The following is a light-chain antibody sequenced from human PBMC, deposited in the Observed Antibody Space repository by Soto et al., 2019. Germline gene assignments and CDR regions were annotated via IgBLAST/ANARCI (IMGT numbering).Light chain of an antibody. V-gene: IGKV3-20*01. CDR3: QQYGSSPFT. CDR1: QSISTY. J-gene: IGKJ3*01. CDR2: DAP. Sequence: EIVLAQSPGTLSLSPGERATLSCRASQSISTYLAWYQQKPGQAPRLLIYDAPYRATGIPARFSGSGSGTDFTLTISRLEPEDFAVYYCQQYGSSPFTFGPGTKVDIK.